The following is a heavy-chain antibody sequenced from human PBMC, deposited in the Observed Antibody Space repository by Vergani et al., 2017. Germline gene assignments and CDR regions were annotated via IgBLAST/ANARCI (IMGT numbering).Heavy chain of an antibody. J-gene: IGHJ1*01. V-gene: IGHV3-30*02. CDR1: GFTLSNYD. Sequence: QVQLVESGGGVVQRGGSLRLSCATSGFTLSNYDMQWIRQGPGKGLEFVAFIQSDGSNQYYADSVKGRFTISRDNSKSTLYLQMNSLRTEDTAVYYCATKSCGTPGCQIGYFREWGQGTLVTVSS. CDR2: IQSDGSNQ. D-gene: IGHD1-1*01. CDR3: ATKSCGTPGCQIGYFRE.